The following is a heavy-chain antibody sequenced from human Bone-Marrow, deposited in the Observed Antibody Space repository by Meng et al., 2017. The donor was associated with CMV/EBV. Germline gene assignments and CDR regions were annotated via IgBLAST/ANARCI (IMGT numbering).Heavy chain of an antibody. CDR2: ISSISNYI. V-gene: IGHV3-21*01. J-gene: IGHJ4*02. D-gene: IGHD2-8*01. CDR3: AREKVSGAECPNGLCPWGGGDY. CDR1: GFTFSSYS. Sequence: GESLKISCAASGFTFSSYSMNWVRQAPGKGLEWVSSISSISNYIYYADSVKGRFTISRDNAKNSLYLQMHSLRAEDTAVYYCAREKVSGAECPNGLCPWGGGDYWGQGTLVTVSS.